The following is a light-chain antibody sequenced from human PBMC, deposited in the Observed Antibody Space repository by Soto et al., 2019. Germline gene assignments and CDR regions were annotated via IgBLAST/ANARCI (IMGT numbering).Light chain of an antibody. V-gene: IGKV3-20*01. Sequence: EIVLTQSPGTLSLSPGERATLSCRASQSVSSSYLAWYQTKPGQAPRHLIYGASSRATGIPDRFSGSGSGTDFTLTISRPAPEDFAVYYCQQYGSSPKTFGQGTKVEIK. CDR1: QSVSSSY. CDR3: QQYGSSPKT. J-gene: IGKJ1*01. CDR2: GAS.